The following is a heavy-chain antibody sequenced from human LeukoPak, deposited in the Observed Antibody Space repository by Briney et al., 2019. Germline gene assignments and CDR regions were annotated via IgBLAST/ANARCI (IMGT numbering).Heavy chain of an antibody. Sequence: SETLSLTCTVSGGSISSYYWSWIRQPPGKGLEWIGYIYYSGSTNYNPSLKGRVTISVDTSKNQFSLKLSSVTAADTAVYYCASTSSSSGWYYYYGMDVWGLGTTVTVSS. J-gene: IGHJ6*02. CDR1: GGSISSYY. D-gene: IGHD6-6*01. CDR3: ASTSSSSGWYYYYGMDV. V-gene: IGHV4-59*01. CDR2: IYYSGST.